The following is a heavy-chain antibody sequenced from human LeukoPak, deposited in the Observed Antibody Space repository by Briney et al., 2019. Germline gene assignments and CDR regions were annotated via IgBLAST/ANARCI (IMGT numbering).Heavy chain of an antibody. CDR1: AGSFISSSHH. CDR2: VYYGRTT. Sequence: SETLSLTCTVSAGSFISSSHHWSWIRQSPGTGLEWIGSVYYGRTTYYNPSLDGRVTVSLDTSANQFSLQLNSVTAADTAVYYCVRHDGRGGATMGAFDSWGQGSLVTVSS. V-gene: IGHV4-39*01. D-gene: IGHD5-12*01. J-gene: IGHJ5*01. CDR3: VRHDGRGGATMGAFDS.